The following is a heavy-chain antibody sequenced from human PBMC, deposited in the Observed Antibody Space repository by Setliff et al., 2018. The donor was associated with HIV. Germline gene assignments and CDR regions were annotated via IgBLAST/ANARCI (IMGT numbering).Heavy chain of an antibody. J-gene: IGHJ4*02. CDR3: ATSFGSGVAPFDN. Sequence: SVKVSCKASEDTFNSYTIHWVRQTPGQGLEWMGRTIPVLSMSNFALKFQGRGSIFADRSTSTAYLGLNGLTSEDTAIYYCATSFGSGVAPFDNWGQGTLVTVSS. V-gene: IGHV1-69*02. D-gene: IGHD3-10*01. CDR1: EDTFNSYT. CDR2: TIPVLSMS.